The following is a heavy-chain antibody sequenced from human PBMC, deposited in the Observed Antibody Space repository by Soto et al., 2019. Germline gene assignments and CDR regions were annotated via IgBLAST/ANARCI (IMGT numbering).Heavy chain of an antibody. D-gene: IGHD5-12*01. J-gene: IGHJ4*02. CDR1: DDSINSDKYY. V-gene: IGHV4-39*01. CDR2: IYYRGNA. Sequence: QLQLQESGPGLVKPSETLSLTCSVSDDSINSDKYYWGWIRQPPGKGLEWIGSIYYRGNAYYNPSLQTPVTLSVDKSKSQFSLKLNSVTAADSAVYFCARLEGLATISYYFDFWGPGALVTVSS. CDR3: ARLEGLATISYYFDF.